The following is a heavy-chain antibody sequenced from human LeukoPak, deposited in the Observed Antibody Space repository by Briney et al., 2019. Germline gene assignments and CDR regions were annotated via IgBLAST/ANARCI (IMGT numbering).Heavy chain of an antibody. D-gene: IGHD4-17*01. Sequence: SGPTLVKPTQTLTLTCTFSGFSLSTSEVGVGWIRQPPGRALKWLALIYWDDAKRYSPSLKSRLTVTKDTSKNQVVLTMTNMDPVDTATYYCSRCDYGDYYFDYWGQGTLVTVSS. CDR3: SRCDYGDYYFDY. J-gene: IGHJ4*02. V-gene: IGHV2-5*02. CDR1: GFSLSTSEVG. CDR2: IYWDDAK.